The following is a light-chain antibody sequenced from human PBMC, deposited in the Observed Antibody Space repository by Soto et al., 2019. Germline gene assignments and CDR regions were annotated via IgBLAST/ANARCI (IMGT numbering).Light chain of an antibody. CDR3: SSYTSSDTLT. Sequence: QSALTQPASVSGSPGQSITISCTGTSSDVGGYNYVSWYQQHPGKVPKLIIFDVSNRPSGVSNRFSGSKSGNTGSLTISGLQAEDEADYYCSSYTSSDTLTFGGGTKLTVL. V-gene: IGLV2-14*03. CDR1: SSDVGGYNY. CDR2: DVS. J-gene: IGLJ2*01.